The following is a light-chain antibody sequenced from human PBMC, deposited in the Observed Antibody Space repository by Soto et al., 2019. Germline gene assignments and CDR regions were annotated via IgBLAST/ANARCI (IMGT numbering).Light chain of an antibody. CDR3: QQYYSIPWT. CDR1: QSVLFSSNNNNR. CDR2: WAS. J-gene: IGKJ1*01. V-gene: IGKV4-1*01. Sequence: DSVMTQSPDSLAVSLGERATINCKSSQSVLFSSNNNNRLAWYQQKPGQPPKLLIYWASTRESGVPDRFSGTGSGTDFTLTISSLQAEDVAVYYCQQYYSIPWTFGQGTKVEIK.